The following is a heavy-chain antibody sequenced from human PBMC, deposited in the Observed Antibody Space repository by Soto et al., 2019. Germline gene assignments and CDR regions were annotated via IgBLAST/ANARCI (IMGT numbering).Heavy chain of an antibody. CDR3: ARIAARCRFDY. Sequence: SETLSLTCTVSGGSISSYYWSWIRQPPGKGLEWIGYIYYSGSTNYNPSLKSRVTISVDTSKNQFSLKLSSVTAADTAVYYCARIAARCRFDYWGQGTLVTVSS. V-gene: IGHV4-59*01. CDR2: IYYSGST. D-gene: IGHD6-6*01. CDR1: GGSISSYY. J-gene: IGHJ4*02.